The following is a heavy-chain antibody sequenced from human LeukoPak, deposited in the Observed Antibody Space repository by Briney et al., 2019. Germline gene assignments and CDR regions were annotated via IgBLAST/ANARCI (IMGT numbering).Heavy chain of an antibody. CDR1: GGSISSYY. Sequence: SETLSLTCTVSGGSISSYYWSWIRQPPGKGLEWIGYIYYSGSTNYNPSLKSRVTISVDTSKNQFSLKLSSVTAADTAVYYCAGSYYLYYYGTDVWGQGTTVTVSS. J-gene: IGHJ6*02. CDR2: IYYSGST. V-gene: IGHV4-59*08. D-gene: IGHD3-10*01. CDR3: AGSYYLYYYGTDV.